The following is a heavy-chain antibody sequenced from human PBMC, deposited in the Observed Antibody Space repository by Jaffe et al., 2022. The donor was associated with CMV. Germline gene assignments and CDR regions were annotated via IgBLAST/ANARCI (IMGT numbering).Heavy chain of an antibody. V-gene: IGHV4-59*01. J-gene: IGHJ4*02. Sequence: QVQLQESGPGLVKPSETLSLTCTVSGGSISSYYWSWIRQPPGKGLEWIGYIYYSGSTNYNPSLKSRVTISVDTSKNQFSLKLSSVTAADTAVYYCARRSSWYSDFDYWGQGTLVTVSS. CDR3: ARRSSWYSDFDY. CDR1: GGSISSYY. CDR2: IYYSGST. D-gene: IGHD6-13*01.